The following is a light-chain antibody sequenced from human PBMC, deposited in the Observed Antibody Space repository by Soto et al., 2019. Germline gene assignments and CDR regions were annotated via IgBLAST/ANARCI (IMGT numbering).Light chain of an antibody. CDR2: AAS. V-gene: IGKV1-39*01. Sequence: DIQMTQSPPSLSASVGDRVTITCRASHSISSYLNWYQQKPGKAPKLLIYAASSLQSGVPSRFSGSRSGPDFTLTISSLQPEDFATYYCQQSYSTPFVTFGQGTRLRLN. CDR3: QQSYSTPFVT. CDR1: HSISSY. J-gene: IGKJ5*01.